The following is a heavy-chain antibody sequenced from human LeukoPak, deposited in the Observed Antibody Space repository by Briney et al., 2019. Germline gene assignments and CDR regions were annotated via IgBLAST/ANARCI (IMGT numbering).Heavy chain of an antibody. J-gene: IGHJ4*02. D-gene: IGHD1-26*01. CDR3: ARLGGSYYADFDY. Sequence: SETLSLTCAVYGGSFSGYYWSWIRQPPGKGLEWIGEINHSGSTNYNPSLKSRVTISVDTSKNQFSLKLSSVTAADTAVYYCARLGGSYYADFDYWGQGTLVTVSS. V-gene: IGHV4-34*01. CDR1: GGSFSGYY. CDR2: INHSGST.